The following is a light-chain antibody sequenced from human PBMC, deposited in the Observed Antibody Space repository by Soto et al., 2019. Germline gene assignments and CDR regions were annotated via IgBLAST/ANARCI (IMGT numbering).Light chain of an antibody. J-gene: IGKJ2*01. CDR2: AAS. V-gene: IGKV1-39*01. Sequence: DIQMTQSPSSLSASVGDRVTITCRASQSISSYLNWYQQKPGKAPKLLIYAASSVQSGVPSRFSGSGSGTDFTLTISSLQPEDFATYYCQQSYSTPTFCQGTKLEIK. CDR1: QSISSY. CDR3: QQSYSTPT.